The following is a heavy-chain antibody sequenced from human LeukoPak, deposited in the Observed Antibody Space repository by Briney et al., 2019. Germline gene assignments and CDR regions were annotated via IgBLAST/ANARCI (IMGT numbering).Heavy chain of an antibody. J-gene: IGHJ3*01. D-gene: IGHD2-21*01. CDR2: ISSGSRTI. CDR3: AKYFVVDGTANAFDV. Sequence: PGGSLRLSCAASGFSFSGYSMNWVRQAPGKGPDWVSYISSGSRTIFYADSVKGRFTISRDNAKNSLYLQMNSLRAEDTAVYYCAKYFVVDGTANAFDVWGQGTLVTVSS. CDR1: GFSFSGYS. V-gene: IGHV3-48*04.